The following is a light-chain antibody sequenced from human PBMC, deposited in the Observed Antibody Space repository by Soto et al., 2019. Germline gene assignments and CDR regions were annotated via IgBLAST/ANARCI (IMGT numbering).Light chain of an antibody. V-gene: IGLV4-69*01. CDR2: LNSDGTY. J-gene: IGLJ2*01. Sequence: QLVLTQSPFASASLGASVKLTCTLSSGHSTYAIAWHQQQPEKGPRYLMKLNSDGTYNKGDGIPDRFSGSTSGAERYLTISSLQSEDEADYYCQTWGTGVVFGGGTKLTVL. CDR3: QTWGTGVV. CDR1: SGHSTYA.